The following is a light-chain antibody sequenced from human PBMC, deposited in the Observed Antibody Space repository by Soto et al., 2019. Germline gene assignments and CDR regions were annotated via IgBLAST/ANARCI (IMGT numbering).Light chain of an antibody. CDR1: QSVGSD. J-gene: IGKJ1*01. V-gene: IGKV3-15*01. Sequence: EIVMTQSPATLSVSPGEGATLSCRASQSVGSDLAWYQQKPGQAPRLLIYGASVRLSGVPARFSGSGSGTEFTFTITSLQSEDFAVYYCQQYNNWPPWTFGQGNKVEVK. CDR2: GAS. CDR3: QQYNNWPPWT.